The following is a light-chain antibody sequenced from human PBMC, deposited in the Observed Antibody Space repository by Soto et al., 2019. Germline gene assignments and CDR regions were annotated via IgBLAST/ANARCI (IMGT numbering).Light chain of an antibody. CDR2: GAS. V-gene: IGKV3D-15*02. CDR1: QSVSSN. CDR3: QHYGSSPRT. J-gene: IGKJ1*01. Sequence: EIVVKKSPSALSVSPGERATLSCRASQSVSSNLAWYQQKPGQAPRLLIYGASTRATGIPARFSGSGSGTDFALTISRLEPEDFAVYYCQHYGSSPRTFGQGTKVDIK.